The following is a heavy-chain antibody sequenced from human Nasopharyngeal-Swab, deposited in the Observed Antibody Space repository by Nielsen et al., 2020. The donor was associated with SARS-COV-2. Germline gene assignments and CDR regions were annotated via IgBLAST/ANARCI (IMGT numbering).Heavy chain of an antibody. CDR2: ISYDGSNK. CDR3: AKYYGDYPYYYYYMDV. D-gene: IGHD4-17*01. J-gene: IGHJ6*03. V-gene: IGHV3-30-3*02. Sequence: GGSLRLSGEASGFTFRSYAMHWVRQAPGKGLEWVAVISYDGSNKYYADSVKGRFTISRDNSKNTLYLQMNSLRAEDTAVYYCAKYYGDYPYYYYYMDVWGKGTTVTVSS. CDR1: GFTFRSYA.